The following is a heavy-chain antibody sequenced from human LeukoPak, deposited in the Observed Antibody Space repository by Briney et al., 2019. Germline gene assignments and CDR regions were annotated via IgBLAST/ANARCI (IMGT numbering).Heavy chain of an antibody. V-gene: IGHV4-61*02. CDR3: ARAYYYDSSGYRVGAFDI. J-gene: IGHJ3*02. CDR2: IYTSGST. D-gene: IGHD3-22*01. CDR1: GGSISSGSYY. Sequence: PSQTLSLTCTVSGGSISSGSYYWSWIRQPAGKGLEWIGRIYTSGSTNYNPSLKSRVTISVDTSKNQFSLKLSSVTAADTAVYYCARAYYYDSSGYRVGAFDIWGQGTMVTVSS.